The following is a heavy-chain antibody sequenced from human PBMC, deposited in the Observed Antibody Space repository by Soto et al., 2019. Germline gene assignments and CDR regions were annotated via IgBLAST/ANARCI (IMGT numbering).Heavy chain of an antibody. D-gene: IGHD4-4*01. CDR3: ARDQRYLRQGYSDY. CDR1: GFSFSSHS. J-gene: IGHJ4*02. V-gene: IGHV3-21*01. Sequence: EVQLVESGGGLVKPGGSLRLSCSASGFSFSSHSLNWVRQAPGKGLEWVSSIGDSSTYIYYADSVKGRFTISRDNVRNSLLLQMNSLRAEDTAVYYCARDQRYLRQGYSDYWGQGTLVTVSS. CDR2: IGDSSTYI.